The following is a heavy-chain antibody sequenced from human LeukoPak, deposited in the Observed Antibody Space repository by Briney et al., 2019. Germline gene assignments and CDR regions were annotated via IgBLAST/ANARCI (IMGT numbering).Heavy chain of an antibody. CDR1: GYTFTGYY. J-gene: IGHJ4*02. Sequence: ASVKVSCKASGYTFTGYYMHWVRQAPGQGLEWMGWINPNSGGTNYAQKFQGRVTMTRDTSISAAYMELSRLRSEDTAVYYCARPYDYVWGSYHYWGQGTLVTVSS. V-gene: IGHV1-2*02. D-gene: IGHD3-16*02. CDR3: ARPYDYVWGSYHY. CDR2: INPNSGGT.